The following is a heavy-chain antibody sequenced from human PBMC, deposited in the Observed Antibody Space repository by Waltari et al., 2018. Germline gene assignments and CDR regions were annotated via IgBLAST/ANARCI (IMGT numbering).Heavy chain of an antibody. J-gene: IGHJ6*02. CDR1: GFTFSSYW. V-gene: IGHV3-74*01. CDR3: ARVKGLQLASYYYYYYGMDV. D-gene: IGHD6-6*01. Sequence: EVQLVESGGGLVQPGGSLRLSCAASGFTFSSYWMHWVRQAPGKGLVWVSRINSGGRRRSYADSVKGRFTISRDNAKNTLYLQMNSLRAEDTAVYYCARVKGLQLASYYYYYYGMDVWGQGTTVTVSS. CDR2: INSGGRRR.